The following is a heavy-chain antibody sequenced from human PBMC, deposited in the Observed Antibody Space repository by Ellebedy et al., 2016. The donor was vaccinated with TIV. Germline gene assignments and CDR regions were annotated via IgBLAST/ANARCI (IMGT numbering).Heavy chain of an antibody. J-gene: IGHJ6*02. V-gene: IGHV1-58*01. D-gene: IGHD3-10*01. Sequence: SVKVSCXASGFTFTSSAVQWVRQARGQRLEWIGWIVVGSGNTNYAQKFQERVTITRDMSTSTAYMELSSLRSEDTAVYYCAAAGMPDYYGSGTRWYGMDVWGQGTTVTVSS. CDR2: IVVGSGNT. CDR1: GFTFTSSA. CDR3: AAAGMPDYYGSGTRWYGMDV.